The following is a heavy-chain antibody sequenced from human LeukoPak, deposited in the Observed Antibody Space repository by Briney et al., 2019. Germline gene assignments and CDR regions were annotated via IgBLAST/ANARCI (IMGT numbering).Heavy chain of an antibody. V-gene: IGHV4-59*01. D-gene: IGHD5-18*01. CDR1: GGSISSYW. CDR2: IYYSGST. CDR3: ARVEGGRGYSYGVFDY. Sequence: SETLSLTCTVSGGSISSYWWSWIRQPPGKGLEWIGYIYYSGSTNYNPSLQSRVTISLDTSKNQFSLKLSYVTAADTAVYYCARVEGGRGYSYGVFDYWGQGTLVTVSS. J-gene: IGHJ4*02.